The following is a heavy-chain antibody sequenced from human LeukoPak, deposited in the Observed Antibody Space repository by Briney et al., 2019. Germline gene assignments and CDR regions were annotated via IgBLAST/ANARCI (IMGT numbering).Heavy chain of an antibody. J-gene: IGHJ6*03. CDR3: ASPGYCSSTSCYYYYMDV. Sequence: SETLSLTCTVSGYSISSGYYWGWIRQPPGKGLEWIGSIYHSGSTYYDPSLKSRVTISVDTSKNQFSLKLSSVTAADTAVYYCASPGYCSSTSCYYYYMDVWGKGTTVTVSS. D-gene: IGHD2-2*01. CDR2: IYHSGST. CDR1: GYSISSGYY. V-gene: IGHV4-38-2*02.